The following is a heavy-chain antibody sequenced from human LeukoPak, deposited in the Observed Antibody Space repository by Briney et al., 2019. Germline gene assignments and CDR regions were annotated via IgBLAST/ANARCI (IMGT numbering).Heavy chain of an antibody. V-gene: IGHV3-7*02. CDR1: GFNLGDHW. D-gene: IGHD5-12*01. CDR2: IKEDGSDK. CDR3: ARGDRGYAESLY. Sequence: PGGSLRLSCAASGFNLGDHWMSWVRQAPGKGLEWVANIKEDGSDKAYVDSVKGRFTISRDDAKNSLYLRLDSLRADDTAVYYCARGDRGYAESLYWGQGTLVVVSA. J-gene: IGHJ4*02.